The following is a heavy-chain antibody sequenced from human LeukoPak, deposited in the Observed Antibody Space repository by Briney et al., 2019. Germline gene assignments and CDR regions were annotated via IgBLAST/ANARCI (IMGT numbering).Heavy chain of an antibody. CDR2: INPNSGGT. CDR1: GYTFTGYY. J-gene: IGHJ4*02. D-gene: IGHD3-10*01. Sequence: ASVKVSCKASGYTFTGYYMHWVRQAPGQGLEWMGWINPNSGGTNYAQKFQGRVTMTRDTSISTAHMELSRLRSDDTAVYYCASGGSGSYAPFYFDYWGQGTLVTVSS. V-gene: IGHV1-2*02. CDR3: ASGGSGSYAPFYFDY.